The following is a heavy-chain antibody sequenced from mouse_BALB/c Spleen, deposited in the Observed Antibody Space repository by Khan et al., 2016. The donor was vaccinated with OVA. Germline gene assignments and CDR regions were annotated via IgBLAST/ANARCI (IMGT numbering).Heavy chain of an antibody. Sequence: VQLQQSGPGLVNPSQSLSLTCTVTGYSITSDYAWNWIRQFPGNKLEWMGYINYSGSTNYNPALKSRIPITRETSKNQFFLQLNSVTTEDTATYYCARDGSRYNYAMDYWGQGTAGTVSS. CDR1: GYSITSDYA. J-gene: IGHJ4*01. CDR2: INYSGST. D-gene: IGHD2-3*01. V-gene: IGHV3-2*02. CDR3: ARDGSRYNYAMDY.